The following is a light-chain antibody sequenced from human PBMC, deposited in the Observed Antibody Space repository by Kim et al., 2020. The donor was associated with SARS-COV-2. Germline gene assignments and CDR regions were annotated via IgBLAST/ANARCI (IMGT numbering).Light chain of an antibody. CDR2: GAS. V-gene: IGKV3-20*01. Sequence: EIVLTQSPGTLSLSPGERATLSCRASQSVSGSYLAWFQQKPGQPPRLLIYGASSRAAGIPDRFSGSGSGTDFTLTINRLEPEDFAVYYCQQYTRTPRTFDQGTKVDIK. CDR1: QSVSGSY. CDR3: QQYTRTPRT. J-gene: IGKJ1*01.